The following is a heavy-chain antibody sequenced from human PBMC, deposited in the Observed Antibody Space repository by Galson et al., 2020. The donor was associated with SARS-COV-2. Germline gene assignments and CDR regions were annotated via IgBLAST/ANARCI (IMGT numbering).Heavy chain of an antibody. J-gene: IGHJ6*02. D-gene: IGHD2-15*01. CDR2: IWYDGSNK. CDR3: ARDEVVVAATTDYGMDV. Sequence: GESLKISCAASGFTFSSYGMHWVRQAPGKGLEWVAVIWYDGSNKYYADSVKGRFTISRDNSKNTLYLQMNSLRAEDTAVYYCARDEVVVAATTDYGMDVWGQGTTVTVSS. V-gene: IGHV3-33*01. CDR1: GFTFSSYG.